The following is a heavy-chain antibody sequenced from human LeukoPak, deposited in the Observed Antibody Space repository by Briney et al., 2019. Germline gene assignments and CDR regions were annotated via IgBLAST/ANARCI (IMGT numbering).Heavy chain of an antibody. V-gene: IGHV3-48*03. D-gene: IGHD4-17*01. CDR2: ISSSGRTI. CDR1: GFTLSSYE. Sequence: TGGSLRLSCAASGFTLSSYEMNWVRQATGKGLEWVSYISSSGRTIYYADSVKGLFTISRDNAKNSLYLQMNSLRAEDTAVYYCARDPYYGDYVVWGQGTLVTVSS. J-gene: IGHJ4*02. CDR3: ARDPYYGDYVV.